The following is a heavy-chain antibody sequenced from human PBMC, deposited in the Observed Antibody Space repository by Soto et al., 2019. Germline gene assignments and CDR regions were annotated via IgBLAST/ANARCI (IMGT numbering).Heavy chain of an antibody. CDR2: ISDSGGST. J-gene: IGHJ4*02. V-gene: IGHV3-23*01. CDR1: GFTFSSYA. Sequence: EVQLLESGGGLVQPGGSLRLSCAASGFTFSSYAMTWVRQAPGKGLDWVAAISDSGGSTYYADSVKGRFTISRDNSKNTVYLQMSSLRAEDTAEYYCTLYCSGVTCSGHWGQGTLVTVSS. CDR3: TLYCSGVTCSGH. D-gene: IGHD2-15*01.